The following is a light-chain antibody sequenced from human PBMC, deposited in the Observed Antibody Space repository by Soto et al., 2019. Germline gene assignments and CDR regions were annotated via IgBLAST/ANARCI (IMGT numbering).Light chain of an antibody. Sequence: QSVLTPPPSVSAAPGQKVTISCSGSISNIGGNSVSWYQQLPGTAPKLLIYDDNKRPSGIPDRFSGSKSGTSATLGITGFQTGDEADYYCGSWDSSLSAYVFGTGTKVTGL. CDR3: GSWDSSLSAYV. V-gene: IGLV1-51*01. CDR1: ISNIGGNS. CDR2: DDN. J-gene: IGLJ1*01.